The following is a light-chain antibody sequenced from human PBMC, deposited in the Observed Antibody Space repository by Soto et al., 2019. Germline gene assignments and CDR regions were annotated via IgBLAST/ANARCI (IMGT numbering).Light chain of an antibody. Sequence: SYELTQPPSVPVSPGQTASITCSGDKLGDKYASWYQQQPGQSPVLVIYQDNRRPSGIPERFSGSNSGNTATLTISGTQAMDEADYYCQAWDSSTYVFGTGTKVTVL. J-gene: IGLJ1*01. CDR2: QDN. V-gene: IGLV3-1*01. CDR1: KLGDKY. CDR3: QAWDSSTYV.